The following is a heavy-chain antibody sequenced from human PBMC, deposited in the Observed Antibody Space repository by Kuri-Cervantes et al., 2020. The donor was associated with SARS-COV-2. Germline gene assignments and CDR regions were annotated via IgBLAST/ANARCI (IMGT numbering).Heavy chain of an antibody. Sequence: ASVKVSCKASGYTFTNDYMYWVRQAPGKGLEWMGGFDPEDGETIYAQKFQGRVTMTEDTSTDTAYMELSSLRSEDTAVYYCATDLTGTPRRSYYYYYGMDVWGQGTTVTVSS. CDR2: FDPEDGET. J-gene: IGHJ6*02. CDR3: ATDLTGTPRRSYYYYYGMDV. CDR1: GYTFTNDY. D-gene: IGHD1-7*01. V-gene: IGHV1-24*01.